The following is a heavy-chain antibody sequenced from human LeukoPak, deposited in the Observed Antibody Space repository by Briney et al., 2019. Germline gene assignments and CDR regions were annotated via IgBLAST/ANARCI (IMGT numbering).Heavy chain of an antibody. CDR2: IGSGSTSI. V-gene: IGHV3-21*01. Sequence: GGSLRLSCGASGFSFSTYSMNWVRQAPGKGLEWVSSIGSGSTSIYYADSVKGRFTISRDNARNSLYLQMDSLRAEDTAVYYCASLDRQRNYWYFDLWGRGTLVTVSS. J-gene: IGHJ2*01. CDR3: ASLDRQRNYWYFDL. D-gene: IGHD1-1*01. CDR1: GFSFSTYS.